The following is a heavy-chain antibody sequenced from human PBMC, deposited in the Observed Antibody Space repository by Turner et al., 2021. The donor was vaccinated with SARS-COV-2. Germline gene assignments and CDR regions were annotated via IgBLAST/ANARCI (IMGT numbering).Heavy chain of an antibody. D-gene: IGHD3-10*01. V-gene: IGHV3-23*01. Sequence: EVQLLESGGGLVQPGGSLRLSCAASGFTFSSYAMSWVRQAPGKGLEWVSTISGSGDNTYYADSVKGRFTISRDNSKNTLYLQMNSLRDDDTAVYYCAKDRNTYYYGSALDSWGQGTLVTVSS. J-gene: IGHJ4*02. CDR1: GFTFSSYA. CDR2: ISGSGDNT. CDR3: AKDRNTYYYGSALDS.